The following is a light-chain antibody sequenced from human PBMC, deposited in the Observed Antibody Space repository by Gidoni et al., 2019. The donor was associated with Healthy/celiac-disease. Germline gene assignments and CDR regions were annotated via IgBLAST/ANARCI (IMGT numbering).Light chain of an antibody. CDR3: SSYAGSNNLVV. J-gene: IGLJ2*01. CDR1: SSDVGGYTY. Sequence: QSALTQPPSASGSPGQSVTISCTGTSSDVGGYTYVSWYQQHPGKAPKLMIYDVSKRPSGVPDRFSGSKSGNTASLTVSGLQAEDEADYYRSSYAGSNNLVVFGGGTKLTVL. V-gene: IGLV2-8*01. CDR2: DVS.